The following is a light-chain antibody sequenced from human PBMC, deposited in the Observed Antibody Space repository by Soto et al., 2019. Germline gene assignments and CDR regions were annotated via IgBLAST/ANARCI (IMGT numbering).Light chain of an antibody. CDR3: QQRHDWHPT. V-gene: IGKV3-11*01. CDR1: QSVSSF. Sequence: EIVLTQSPATLSLSPGERATLSCRASQSVSSFLAWYQQRPGQAPRLLIYFASNRAAGVPPRFSGSGSGTDCTLTISSLEPEDFAVSSCQQRHDWHPTFGGGTKVEIK. CDR2: FAS. J-gene: IGKJ4*01.